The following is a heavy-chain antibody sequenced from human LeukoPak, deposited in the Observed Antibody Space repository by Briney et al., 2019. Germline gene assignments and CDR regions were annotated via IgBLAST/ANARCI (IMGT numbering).Heavy chain of an antibody. J-gene: IGHJ5*02. V-gene: IGHV4-34*01. CDR2: IYYTGTI. D-gene: IGHD6-6*01. CDR3: AVYSTSSGWFDP. CDR1: GGSFSGYY. Sequence: SETLSLTCAVYGGSFSGYYWGWIRQPPGKGLEWVGNIYYTGTIYYNPSLKSRVTISVDTSKNQFSLKLSSVTAADTAVYYCAVYSTSSGWFDPWGQGTLVTVSS.